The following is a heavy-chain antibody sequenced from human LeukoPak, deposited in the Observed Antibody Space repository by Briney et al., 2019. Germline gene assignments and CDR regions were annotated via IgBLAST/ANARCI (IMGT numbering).Heavy chain of an antibody. J-gene: IGHJ4*02. CDR2: IYTSGST. CDR1: GGSISSYC. Sequence: PSETVSLTCTVSGGSISSYCWSWIRQPAGKGLEWIGRIYTSGSTNYNPSLKSRVTMSIDTSRNQFSLKLSSVTAADTAVYYCARARDCSSTSCSPGYYFDYWGQGTLVTVSS. CDR3: ARARDCSSTSCSPGYYFDY. V-gene: IGHV4-4*07. D-gene: IGHD2-2*01.